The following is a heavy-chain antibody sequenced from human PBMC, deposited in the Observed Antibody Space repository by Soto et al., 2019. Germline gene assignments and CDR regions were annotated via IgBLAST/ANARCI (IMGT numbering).Heavy chain of an antibody. CDR2: IIPIFGTA. D-gene: IGHD2-2*01. CDR1: GGTFSSYA. J-gene: IGHJ6*02. CDR3: AGASDIGVVPAAPFGMDV. Sequence: SVKVSCKASGGTFSSYAISWVRQAPGQGLEWMGGIIPIFGTANYAQKFQGRVTITTDKSTSTAYMELSSLRSEDTAVYYCAGASDIGVVPAAPFGMDVWGQGNTGAVAS. V-gene: IGHV1-69*05.